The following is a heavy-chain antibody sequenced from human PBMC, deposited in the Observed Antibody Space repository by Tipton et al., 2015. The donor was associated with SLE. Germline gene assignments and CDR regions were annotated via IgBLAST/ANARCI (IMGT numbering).Heavy chain of an antibody. V-gene: IGHV4-39*07. Sequence: TLSLTCTVSDGSISSSSYYWGWIRQPPGKGLEWIGSIYYSGSTYYNPSLKSRVTISVDTSKNQFSLKLSSVTAADTAVYYCARCYSNYEYFQHWGQGTLVTVSS. D-gene: IGHD4-11*01. CDR2: IYYSGST. J-gene: IGHJ1*01. CDR1: DGSISSSSYY. CDR3: ARCYSNYEYFQH.